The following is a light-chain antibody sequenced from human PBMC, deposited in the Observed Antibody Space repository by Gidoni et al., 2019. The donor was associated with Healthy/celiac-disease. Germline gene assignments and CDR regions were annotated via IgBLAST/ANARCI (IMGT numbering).Light chain of an antibody. J-gene: IGKJ3*01. CDR3: QQRSNWPRFT. CDR2: DAA. Sequence: EIVLTQPPATLYLSPGERATLACRASQSVSSYLAWYQQKPGQAPRLLIYDAANRATGIQARFSGSGSGTDFTLTISSLEPEDFAVYYCQQRSNWPRFTFXPXTKVDIK. CDR1: QSVSSY. V-gene: IGKV3-11*01.